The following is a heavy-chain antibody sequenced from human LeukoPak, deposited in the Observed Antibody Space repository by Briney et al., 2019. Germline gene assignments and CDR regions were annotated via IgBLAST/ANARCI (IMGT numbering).Heavy chain of an antibody. V-gene: IGHV1-46*01. Sequence: ASVKVSCKAFGYTFTGYWMHWVRQAPGQGPEWMGVISPSGGSTIYAQKFKGRVTLTRDMSTSTDYLELSSLRSEDTAVYYCARGRGYSGYDNDYWGQGTLVTVSS. CDR1: GYTFTGYW. CDR2: ISPSGGST. CDR3: ARGRGYSGYDNDY. J-gene: IGHJ4*02. D-gene: IGHD5-12*01.